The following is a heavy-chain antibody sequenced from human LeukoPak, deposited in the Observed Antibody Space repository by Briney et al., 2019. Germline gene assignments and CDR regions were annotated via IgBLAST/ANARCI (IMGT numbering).Heavy chain of an antibody. CDR3: ARDLRIAVAEGWFDP. CDR2: IYHSGST. J-gene: IGHJ5*02. D-gene: IGHD6-19*01. Sequence: SETLSLTCTVSGGSISSGGYYWSWVRQPPGKGLEWIGEIYHSGSTNYNPSLKSRVTISVGKSKNQFSLKLSSVTAADTAVYYCARDLRIAVAEGWFDPWGQGTLVTVSS. V-gene: IGHV4-39*07. CDR1: GGSISSGGYY.